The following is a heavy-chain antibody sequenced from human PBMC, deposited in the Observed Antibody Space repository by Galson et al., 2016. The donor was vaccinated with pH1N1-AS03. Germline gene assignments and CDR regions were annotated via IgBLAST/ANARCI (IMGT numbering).Heavy chain of an antibody. CDR1: GGSVSSSSYS. CDR3: ARTGFYDILTGSVPPFDF. Sequence: ETLSLSCTVSGGSVSSSSYSWSWIRQPPGRGLEWIGYIFYSGSTNYNPSLKSRVTISVDRSKNQYSLKLSSVTAADTAVYYCARTGFYDILTGSVPPFDFWGQGILVTVSS. J-gene: IGHJ4*02. CDR2: IFYSGST. D-gene: IGHD3-9*01. V-gene: IGHV4-61*01.